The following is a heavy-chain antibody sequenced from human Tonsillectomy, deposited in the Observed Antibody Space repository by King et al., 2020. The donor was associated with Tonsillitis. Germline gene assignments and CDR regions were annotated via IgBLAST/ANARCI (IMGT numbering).Heavy chain of an antibody. CDR1: GFTFTNAW. Sequence: VQLVESGGGLVKPGGSLRLSCAASGFTFTNAWMSWVRQVPGKGLEWVGRIKSDGGTTDYGAPVKGRFTISRDDSKNTLYLQMNSLKTEDTAVYFCNTENLDRLNQFYYYGMDVWGQGTTVTVSS. D-gene: IGHD6-25*01. V-gene: IGHV3-15*01. CDR3: NTENLDRLNQFYYYGMDV. CDR2: IKSDGGTT. J-gene: IGHJ6*02.